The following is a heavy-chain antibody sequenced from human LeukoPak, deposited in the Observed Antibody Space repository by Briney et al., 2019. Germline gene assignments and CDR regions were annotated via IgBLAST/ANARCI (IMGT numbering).Heavy chain of an antibody. V-gene: IGHV3-23*01. CDR2: ISGSGGST. J-gene: IGHJ4*02. CDR3: ANEGYYDSSGYFGDY. Sequence: GGSLRLSCAASGFTFSSYAMSWVRQAPGKGLEWVSAISGSGGSTYYADSVKGRFTTSRDNSKNTLYLQMNSLRAEDTAVYYCANEGYYDSSGYFGDYWGQGTLVTVSS. D-gene: IGHD3-22*01. CDR1: GFTFSSYA.